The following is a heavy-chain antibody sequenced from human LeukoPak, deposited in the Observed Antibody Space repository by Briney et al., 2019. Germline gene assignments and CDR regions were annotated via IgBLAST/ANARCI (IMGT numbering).Heavy chain of an antibody. V-gene: IGHV1-18*01. CDR2: ISAYNGNT. D-gene: IGHD2-2*01. Sequence: ASEKVSCKASGYTFTSYGISWVRQAPGQGLEWMGWISAYNGNTNYAQKLQGRVTMTTDTSTSTAYMELRSLRSDDTAVYYCARDRVLYCSSTSCYLAYWGQGTLVTVSS. CDR1: GYTFTSYG. CDR3: ARDRVLYCSSTSCYLAY. J-gene: IGHJ4*02.